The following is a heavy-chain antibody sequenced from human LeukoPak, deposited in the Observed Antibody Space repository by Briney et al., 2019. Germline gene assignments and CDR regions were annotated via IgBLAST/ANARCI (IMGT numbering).Heavy chain of an antibody. V-gene: IGHV4-38-2*02. CDR1: GYSISTSYY. CDR3: ARAGYGDSDFDY. J-gene: IGHJ4*02. CDR2: IYHSGNT. Sequence: PSETLSLTCTVSGYSISTSYYWGWIRQPPGKGLEWIGSIYHSGNTYYNPSLKSRVTISVDTSKNQFSLKLNSVTAADTAVYYCARAGYGDSDFDYWGQGTLVTVSS. D-gene: IGHD4-17*01.